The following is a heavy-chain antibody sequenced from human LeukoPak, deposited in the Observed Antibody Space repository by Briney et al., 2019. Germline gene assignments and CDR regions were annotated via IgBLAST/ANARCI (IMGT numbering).Heavy chain of an antibody. Sequence: ASVKVSCKASGYTFTSYAMNWVRQAPGQGLEWMGRINTNTGNPTYAQGFTGRFVFSLDTSVSTAYLQISSLKAEDTAVYYCARSSVPAYYYYYYMDVWGKGTTVTVSS. CDR2: INTNTGNP. J-gene: IGHJ6*03. V-gene: IGHV7-4-1*02. D-gene: IGHD6-6*01. CDR1: GYTFTSYA. CDR3: ARSSVPAYYYYYYMDV.